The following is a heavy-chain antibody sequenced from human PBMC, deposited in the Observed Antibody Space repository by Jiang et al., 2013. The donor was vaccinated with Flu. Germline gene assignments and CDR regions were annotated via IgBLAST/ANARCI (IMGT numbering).Heavy chain of an antibody. D-gene: IGHD2-21*02. CDR3: ARDGAYCGGDCPHDY. V-gene: IGHV3-74*01. Sequence: VQLLESGGGLVQPGGSLRLSCAASGFTFSSYWMHWVRQAPGKGLVWVSRINSDGRSTSYADSVKGRFTISRDNAKNTLYLQMNSPRAEDTAVYYCARDGAYCGGDCPHDYWGQGTLVTVSS. CDR2: INSDGRST. J-gene: IGHJ4*02. CDR1: GFTFSSYW.